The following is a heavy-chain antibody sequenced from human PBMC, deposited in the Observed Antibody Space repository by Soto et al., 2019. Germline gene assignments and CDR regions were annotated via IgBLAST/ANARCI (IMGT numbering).Heavy chain of an antibody. D-gene: IGHD3-16*01. Sequence: QVQLVQSGAEVKKPGSSVKVSCKASGGTFSSYAISWVRQAPGQGLEWMGGIIPIFGTANYAQKFQGRVTITAEESTGTAYMERSSLRSEDTAVYYCGTYRGGGDDDYFWGSYTYDYWGQGTLVTVSS. J-gene: IGHJ4*02. CDR3: GTYRGGGDDDYFWGSYTYDY. V-gene: IGHV1-69*01. CDR2: IIPIFGTA. CDR1: GGTFSSYA.